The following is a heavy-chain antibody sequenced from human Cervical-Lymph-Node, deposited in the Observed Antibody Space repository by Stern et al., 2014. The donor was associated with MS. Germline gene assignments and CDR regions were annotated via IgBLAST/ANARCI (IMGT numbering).Heavy chain of an antibody. Sequence: EVQLVESGGGLVQPGGSLRLSCAASGFTFSTYWMHWVRQAPGKVLVWVSRINRDGIYTSYADSVKGRFTISRDNAKNTLYLQMNSLRAEDTALYYCVRDLDGGAHFDNWGQGALVTVSS. CDR2: INRDGIYT. CDR1: GFTFSTYW. V-gene: IGHV3-74*01. CDR3: VRDLDGGAHFDN. D-gene: IGHD3-16*01. J-gene: IGHJ4*02.